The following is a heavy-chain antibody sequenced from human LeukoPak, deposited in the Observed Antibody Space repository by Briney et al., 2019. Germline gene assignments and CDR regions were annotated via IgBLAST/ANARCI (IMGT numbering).Heavy chain of an antibody. J-gene: IGHJ4*02. V-gene: IGHV3-48*02. CDR1: GFTFSTYS. CDR2: ISRSGGAT. Sequence: GGSLRLSCAASGFTFSTYSMNWVRQAPGKGLDWVSYISRSGGATGYADSVKGRFTISGDNAKNSLYLQMNSLRDEDTAVYYCASDRWYAFDYWGQGTLVTVSS. CDR3: ASDRWYAFDY. D-gene: IGHD4-23*01.